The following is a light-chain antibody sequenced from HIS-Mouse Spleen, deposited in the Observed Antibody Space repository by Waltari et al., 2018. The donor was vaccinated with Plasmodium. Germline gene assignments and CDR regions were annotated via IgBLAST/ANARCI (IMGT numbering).Light chain of an antibody. Sequence: SYELTQPPSVSVSPGQTARITCSGDERPKQYAYWYQQKPGQAPVLVIYKDSERPSGIPERFSGSSSGTTVTLTISGVQAEDEADYYCQSADSSGTYVFGTGTKVTVL. CDR1: ERPKQY. CDR2: KDS. V-gene: IGLV3-25*03. J-gene: IGLJ1*01. CDR3: QSADSSGTYV.